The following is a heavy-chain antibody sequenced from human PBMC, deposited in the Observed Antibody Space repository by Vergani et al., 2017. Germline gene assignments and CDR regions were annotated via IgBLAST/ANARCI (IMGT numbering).Heavy chain of an antibody. Sequence: EVQLVESEGGLVQPGRSLRLSCAASGFTFDDYAMHWVRQAPGKGLEWVSGISWNSGSIGYADSVKGRFTISRDNAKNSLYLQMNSLRAEDTALYYCAKDHYDFWSGYPNLSPFDLWGRGTLVTVSS. CDR3: AKDHYDFWSGYPNLSPFDL. D-gene: IGHD3-3*01. CDR1: GFTFDDYA. J-gene: IGHJ2*01. V-gene: IGHV3-9*01. CDR2: ISWNSGSI.